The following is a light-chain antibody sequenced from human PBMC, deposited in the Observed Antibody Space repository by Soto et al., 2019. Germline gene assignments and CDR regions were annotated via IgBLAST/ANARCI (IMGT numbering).Light chain of an antibody. J-gene: IGKJ2*03. Sequence: IVMTQSPLSLPVTPGEPASISCRSSQSLLHSNGYNYLDWYLQKPGQSPQLLIYLGSNRASGVPDRFSGSGSGTDCTLKISRVEAEDVGVYYCMQALPTPRFGQGTKLEIK. V-gene: IGKV2-28*01. CDR2: LGS. CDR3: MQALPTPR. CDR1: QSLLHSNGYNY.